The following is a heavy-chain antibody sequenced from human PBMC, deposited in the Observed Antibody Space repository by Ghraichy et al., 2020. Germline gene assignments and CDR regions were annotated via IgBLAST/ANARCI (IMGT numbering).Heavy chain of an antibody. J-gene: IGHJ4*02. D-gene: IGHD5-12*01. Sequence: GGSLRLSCAASGFTFSSYAMHWVRQAPGKGLEWVAVISYDGSNKYYADSVKGRFTISRDNSKNTLYLQMNSLRAEDTAVYYCARDRFPRRLRLEYYFDYWGQGTLVTVSS. CDR2: ISYDGSNK. CDR1: GFTFSSYA. CDR3: ARDRFPRRLRLEYYFDY. V-gene: IGHV3-30-3*01.